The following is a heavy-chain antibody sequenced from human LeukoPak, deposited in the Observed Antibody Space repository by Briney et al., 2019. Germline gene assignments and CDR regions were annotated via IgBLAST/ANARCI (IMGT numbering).Heavy chain of an antibody. V-gene: IGHV1-2*02. CDR3: ARKSTVRRTSEFDY. D-gene: IGHD3-10*02. Sequence: WASVRVSCKASGYTFTGYYMNWVRQAPGQGLEWLGWINPNSGDTKYARKFLGRVTMTSDTSINTGYMALSSLTSDDTAVYYCARKSTVRRTSEFDYWGQGSLVTVSS. CDR2: INPNSGDT. CDR1: GYTFTGYY. J-gene: IGHJ4*02.